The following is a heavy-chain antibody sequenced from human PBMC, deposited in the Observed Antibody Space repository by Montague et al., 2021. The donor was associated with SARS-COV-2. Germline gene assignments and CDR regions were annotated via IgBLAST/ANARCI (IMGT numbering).Heavy chain of an antibody. Sequence: SETLSLTCAVYGGSFSGYYWSWIRQPPGKGLEWIGEISHSGSTNYNPSLKSRVTISIDTSKNQFSLKLSSVTAADTAVYYCARGFDYWGQGTPVTVSS. V-gene: IGHV4-34*01. CDR2: ISHSGST. CDR1: GGSFSGYY. CDR3: ARGFDY. J-gene: IGHJ4*02.